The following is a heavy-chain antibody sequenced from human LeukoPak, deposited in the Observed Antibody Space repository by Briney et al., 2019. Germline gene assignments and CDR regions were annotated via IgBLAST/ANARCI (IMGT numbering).Heavy chain of an antibody. D-gene: IGHD7-27*01. V-gene: IGHV1-2*02. CDR1: GYTFTVNH. CDR2: INPETGGT. CDR3: ARELGINAFDI. J-gene: IGHJ3*02. Sequence: ASVKASCKASGYTFTVNHMYWVRQAPGQGLELMGWINPETGGTNYAQKFQGRVTMTGDTSISTAYMELSSLKSDDTAVYYCARELGINAFDIWGQGTMVTVSS.